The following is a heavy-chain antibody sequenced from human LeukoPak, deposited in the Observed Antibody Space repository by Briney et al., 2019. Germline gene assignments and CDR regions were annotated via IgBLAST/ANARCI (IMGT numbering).Heavy chain of an antibody. CDR1: GFNFDSYA. J-gene: IGHJ4*02. Sequence: PGGSLRLSCAASGFNFDSYAMHWVRQAPGKGLEYISAISHNGGATYHATSVKGRFTVSRDNSKNTLYLQMGSLRAEDTAVYYCARGVSSVLLWFGGDYWGQGTLVTVSS. CDR3: ARGVSSVLLWFGGDY. V-gene: IGHV3-64*01. D-gene: IGHD3-10*01. CDR2: ISHNGGAT.